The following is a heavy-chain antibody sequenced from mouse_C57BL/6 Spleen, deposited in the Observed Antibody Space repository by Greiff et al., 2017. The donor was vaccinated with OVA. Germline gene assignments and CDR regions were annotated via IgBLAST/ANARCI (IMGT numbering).Heavy chain of an antibody. CDR2: IYPSDSET. D-gene: IGHD1-1*01. Sequence: QVQLQQPGAELVRPGSSVKLSCKASGYTFTSYWMDWVKQRPGQGLEWIGNIYPSDSETHYNQKFKDKATLTVDKSSSTAYMQLSSLTSEDSAVYYGARPGSRGVWYFDVWGTGTTVTVSS. CDR3: ARPGSRGVWYFDV. V-gene: IGHV1-61*01. J-gene: IGHJ1*03. CDR1: GYTFTSYW.